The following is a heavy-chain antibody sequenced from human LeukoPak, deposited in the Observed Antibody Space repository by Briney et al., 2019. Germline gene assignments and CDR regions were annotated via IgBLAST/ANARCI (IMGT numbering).Heavy chain of an antibody. V-gene: IGHV2-70*11. J-gene: IGHJ4*02. CDR2: IDWDDDK. CDR1: GVSLSTSGMC. CDR3: ARTKYYYDSSGYYFDY. D-gene: IGHD3-22*01. Sequence: SGPTLVNPTQTLTLTCTFSGVSLSTSGMCVSWIRQPPGKALEWLARIDWDDDKYYSTSLKTRLTISKDTSKNQVVLTMTNMDPVDTATYYCARTKYYYDSSGYYFDYWGQGTLVTVSS.